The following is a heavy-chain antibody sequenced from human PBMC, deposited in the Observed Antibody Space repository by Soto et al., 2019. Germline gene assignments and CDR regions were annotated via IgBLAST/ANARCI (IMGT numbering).Heavy chain of an antibody. V-gene: IGHV1-69*04. CDR2: IIPILGIA. CDR1: GGTFSSHT. J-gene: IGHJ5*02. Sequence: SVKVSCKASGGTFSSHTISWVRQAPGQGLEWMGRIIPILGIANYAQKFQGRVTITADKSTSTAYMELSSLRSEDTAAYYCAREEKSVDPWGQGTLVTVSS. CDR3: AREEKSVDP.